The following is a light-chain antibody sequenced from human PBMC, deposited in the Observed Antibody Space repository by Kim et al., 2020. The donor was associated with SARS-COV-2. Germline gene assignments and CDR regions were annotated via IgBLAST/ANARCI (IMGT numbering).Light chain of an antibody. J-gene: IGLJ2*01. CDR3: NSRDSSGNHWV. CDR2: GKN. CDR1: SLRSYY. Sequence: SSELTQDPAVSVALGQTVRITCQGDSLRSYYASWYQQKPGQAPVLVIYGKNNRPSGIPDRFSGSSSGNTASLTITGAQAEEAADYYCNSRDSSGNHWVFG. V-gene: IGLV3-19*01.